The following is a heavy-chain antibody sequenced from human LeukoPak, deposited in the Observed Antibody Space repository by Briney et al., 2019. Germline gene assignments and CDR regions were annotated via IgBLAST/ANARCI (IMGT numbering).Heavy chain of an antibody. CDR2: ISYDGSNK. CDR1: GFTFSSYG. D-gene: IGHD3-10*01. CDR3: AGTEVRGRIYYYYGMGV. J-gene: IGHJ6*02. Sequence: GRSLRLSCAASGFTFSSYGMHWVRQAPGKGLEWVAVISYDGSNKYYADSVKGRFTISRDNSKNTLYLQMNSLRAEDTAVYYCAGTEVRGRIYYYYGMGVWGQGTTVTVSS. V-gene: IGHV3-30*03.